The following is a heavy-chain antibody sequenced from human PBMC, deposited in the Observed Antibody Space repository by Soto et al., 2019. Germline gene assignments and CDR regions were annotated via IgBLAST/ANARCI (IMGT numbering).Heavy chain of an antibody. V-gene: IGHV1-69*01. CDR3: ASSITGTATYYYYYYGMDV. D-gene: IGHD1-7*01. J-gene: IGHJ6*02. CDR2: IIPIFGTA. Sequence: QVQLVQSGAEVKKPGSSVKVSCKASGGTFSSYAISWVRQAPGQGLEWMGGIIPIFGTANYAQKFQGRVTITADESTSTAYMELSSLRSEDTAVDYCASSITGTATYYYYYYGMDVWGQGTTVTVSS. CDR1: GGTFSSYA.